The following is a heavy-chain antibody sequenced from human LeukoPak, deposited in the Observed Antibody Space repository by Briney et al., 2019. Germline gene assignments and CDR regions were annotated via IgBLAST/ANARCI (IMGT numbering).Heavy chain of an antibody. V-gene: IGHV3-49*04. CDR3: GVAATGRGADY. J-gene: IGHJ4*02. D-gene: IGHD2-15*01. CDR2: IRSKAYGGTT. Sequence: GGSLRLSCTASGFTFGDYAMSWVRQAPGKGLEWVGFIRSKAYGGTTEYAASEKGRFTISRDDSKSIAYLQMNSLKTEDTAVYYCGVAATGRGADYWGQGTLVTVSS. CDR1: GFTFGDYA.